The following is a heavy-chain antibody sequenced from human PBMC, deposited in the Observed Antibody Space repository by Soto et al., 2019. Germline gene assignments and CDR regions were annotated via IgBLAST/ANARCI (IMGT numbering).Heavy chain of an antibody. Sequence: SETLSLTCAVYGGSFSGYYWSWIRQPPGKGLEWIGEINHSGSTNYNPSLKSRVTISVDTSKNQFSLKLSSVTAADTAVYYCAQLDSSSWGGYYYYGMDVWGQGTTVTVSS. D-gene: IGHD6-13*01. V-gene: IGHV4-34*01. CDR3: AQLDSSSWGGYYYYGMDV. CDR1: GGSFSGYY. CDR2: INHSGST. J-gene: IGHJ6*02.